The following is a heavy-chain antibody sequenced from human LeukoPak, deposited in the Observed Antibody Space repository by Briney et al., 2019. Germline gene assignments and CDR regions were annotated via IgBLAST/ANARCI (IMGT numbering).Heavy chain of an antibody. Sequence: ASVKVSCKASGYTFTSDGISWVRQAPGQGLEWMGWISAYNGNTNYAQKLQGRVTMTTDTSTSTAYMELRSLRSDDTAVYYCARGYSSSWPNWFDPWGQGTLVTVSS. J-gene: IGHJ5*02. V-gene: IGHV1-18*01. CDR1: GYTFTSDG. CDR3: ARGYSSSWPNWFDP. CDR2: ISAYNGNT. D-gene: IGHD6-13*01.